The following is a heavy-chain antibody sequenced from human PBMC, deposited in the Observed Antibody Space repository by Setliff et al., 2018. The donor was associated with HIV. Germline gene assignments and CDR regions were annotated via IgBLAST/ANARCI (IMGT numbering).Heavy chain of an antibody. Sequence: PSETLSLTCAVYGGSFSGYYWSWIRQPPGKGLEWIGEINHSGSTNYNPSLKSRVTISVDTSKNQFSLKLSSVTAADTAVYYCAREFYPGADHYWYFDLWGRGTLVTVSS. J-gene: IGHJ2*01. CDR2: INHSGST. V-gene: IGHV4-34*01. D-gene: IGHD7-27*01. CDR1: GGSFSGYY. CDR3: AREFYPGADHYWYFDL.